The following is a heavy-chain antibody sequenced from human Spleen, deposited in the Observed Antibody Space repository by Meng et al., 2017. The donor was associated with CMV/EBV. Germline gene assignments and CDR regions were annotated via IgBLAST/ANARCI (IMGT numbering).Heavy chain of an antibody. CDR3: ARVGQQLVLDY. J-gene: IGHJ4*02. CDR1: GGSFSGYY. CDR2: IYYSGST. V-gene: IGHV4-59*01. Sequence: SETLTLTCAVYGGSFSGYYWSWIRQPPGKGLEWIGYIYYSGSTNYNPSLKSRVTISVDTSTNQFSLKLSSVTAADTAVYYCARVGQQLVLDYWGQGTLVTVSS. D-gene: IGHD6-13*01.